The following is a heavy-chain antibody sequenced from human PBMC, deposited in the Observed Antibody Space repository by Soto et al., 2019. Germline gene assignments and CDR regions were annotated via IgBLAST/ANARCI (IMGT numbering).Heavy chain of an antibody. J-gene: IGHJ6*02. CDR3: ARTRSSGSVDYYYYGMDV. V-gene: IGHV3-30-3*01. CDR2: ISYDGINK. D-gene: IGHD6-19*01. Sequence: QVQLVESGGGVVQPGRSLRLSCATSGFTYSSYALHWVRQAPGKGLEWVAVISYDGINKFYADSVRGRFTISRDNSKNTLYLKMNSLRAEDTAVYYCARTRSSGSVDYYYYGMDVWGQGTTVTVSS. CDR1: GFTYSSYA.